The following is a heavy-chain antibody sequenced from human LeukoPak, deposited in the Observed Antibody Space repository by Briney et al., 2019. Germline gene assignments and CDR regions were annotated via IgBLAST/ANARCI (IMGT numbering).Heavy chain of an antibody. CDR2: IYSGGST. CDR1: GFTVSSNY. V-gene: IGHV3-53*01. D-gene: IGHD3-22*01. CDR3: ARDSLKGGYYYDSSGYYYSYYYYGMDV. J-gene: IGHJ6*02. Sequence: GGSLRLSCAASGFTVSSNYMSWVRQAPGKGLEWVSVIYSGGSTYYADSVKGRFTISRDNSKNTLYHQMNSLRAEDTAVYYCARDSLKGGYYYDSSGYYYSYYYYGMDVWGQGTTVTVSS.